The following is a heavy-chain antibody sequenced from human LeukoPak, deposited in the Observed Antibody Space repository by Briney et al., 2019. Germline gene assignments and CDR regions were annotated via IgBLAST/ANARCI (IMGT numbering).Heavy chain of an antibody. CDR2: ISWNSGSI. CDR1: GFTFDDYA. J-gene: IGHJ4*02. CDR3: AKDISGTMVRGVIGY. Sequence: GRSLRLSCAASGFTFDDYAMHWVRQAPGKGLEWVSGISWNSGSIGYADSVKGRFTISRDNAKTSLYLQLNSLRAEDTALYYCAKDISGTMVRGVIGYWGQGTLVTVSS. V-gene: IGHV3-9*01. D-gene: IGHD3-10*01.